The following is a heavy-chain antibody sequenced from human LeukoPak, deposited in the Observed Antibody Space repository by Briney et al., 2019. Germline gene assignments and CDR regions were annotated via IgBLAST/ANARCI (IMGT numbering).Heavy chain of an antibody. V-gene: IGHV1-2*02. Sequence: ASVKVSCKASGYTFSGYYMYWVRQAPGQGLEWMGWINPNSGGTNYAQKLQGRVTMTTDTSTSTAYMELRSLRSDDTAVYYCAKDHPGVAVATGTTLNRDYWGQGTLVTVSS. CDR2: INPNSGGT. J-gene: IGHJ4*02. CDR3: AKDHPGVAVATGTTLNRDY. D-gene: IGHD1-14*01. CDR1: GYTFSGYY.